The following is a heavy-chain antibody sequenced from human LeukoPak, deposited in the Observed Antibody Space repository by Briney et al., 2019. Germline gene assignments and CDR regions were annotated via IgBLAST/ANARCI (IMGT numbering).Heavy chain of an antibody. CDR1: GGSISSGSYY. CDR3: ARSPGPDLNYYDTSGSYYFDY. V-gene: IGHV4-61*02. J-gene: IGHJ4*02. Sequence: NPSETLSLTCTVSGGSISSGSYYWSWIRQPAGKGLEWIGRLYTSGSTNYSPSLKSRVTISVGASKNQFSLRLTSVTAADTAVYYCARSPGPDLNYYDTSGSYYFDYWGQGTLVTVSS. D-gene: IGHD3-22*01. CDR2: LYTSGST.